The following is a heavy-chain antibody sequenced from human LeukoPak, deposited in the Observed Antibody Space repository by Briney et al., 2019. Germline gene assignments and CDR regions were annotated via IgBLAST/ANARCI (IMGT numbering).Heavy chain of an antibody. CDR2: ISGRGEST. Sequence: GGSLRLSCAASGFTFSSYAMIWVRQAPGKGLEWVASISGRGESTNYADSVKGRFTISRDNSQNTLYLQMNSLRAEDTAVYYCARDRDYGVNSGFDYWGQGTLVTVSS. CDR1: GFTFSSYA. V-gene: IGHV3-23*01. J-gene: IGHJ4*02. D-gene: IGHD4-23*01. CDR3: ARDRDYGVNSGFDY.